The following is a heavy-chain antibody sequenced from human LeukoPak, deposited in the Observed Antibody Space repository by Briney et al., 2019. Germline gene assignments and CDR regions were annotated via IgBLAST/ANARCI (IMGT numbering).Heavy chain of an antibody. V-gene: IGHV3-23*01. D-gene: IGHD2-2*01. Sequence: PGGSLRLSCAASGFTFSSYAMSWVRQAPGKGLEWVSAISGSGGSTYYADSVKGRFTISRDNSKNTLYLQMNGLRAEDTAVYYCAKTIGFRIVVVPAAIFSWGQGTLVTVSS. CDR2: ISGSGGST. J-gene: IGHJ4*02. CDR1: GFTFSSYA. CDR3: AKTIGFRIVVVPAAIFS.